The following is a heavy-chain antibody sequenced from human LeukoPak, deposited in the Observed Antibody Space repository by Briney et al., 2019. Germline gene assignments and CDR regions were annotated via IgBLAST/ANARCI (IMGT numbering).Heavy chain of an antibody. CDR2: ISAYNGNT. D-gene: IGHD6-6*01. Sequence: VASVKVSCKASGYTFTSYGISWVRQAPGQGLEWMGWISAYNGNTNYAQKLQGRVTMTTDTSTSTAYMELRSLRSDDTAVYYCARDSSFRAARYYFDYWGQGTLVTVPS. CDR3: ARDSSFRAARYYFDY. CDR1: GYTFTSYG. J-gene: IGHJ4*02. V-gene: IGHV1-18*01.